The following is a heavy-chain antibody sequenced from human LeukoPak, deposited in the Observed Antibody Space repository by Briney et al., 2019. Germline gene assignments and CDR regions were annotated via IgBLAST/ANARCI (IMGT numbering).Heavy chain of an antibody. J-gene: IGHJ5*02. CDR3: ARDLGAYYDSSDNWFDP. CDR2: ISSSSSYI. V-gene: IGHV3-21*01. D-gene: IGHD3-22*01. CDR1: GFTFSSYS. Sequence: PGGSLRLSCAASGFTFSSYSMNWVRQAPGKGLEWVSSISSSSSYIYYADSVKGRFTISRDNAKNSLYLQMNSLRAEDTALYYCARDLGAYYDSSDNWFDPWGQGTRVTVSS.